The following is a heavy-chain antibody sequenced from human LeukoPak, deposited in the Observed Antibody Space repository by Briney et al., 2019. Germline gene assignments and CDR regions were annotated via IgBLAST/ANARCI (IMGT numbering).Heavy chain of an antibody. V-gene: IGHV3-23*01. Sequence: PGGSLRLSCATSGFTFSSYAMSWVRQAPGKGLEWVSAISGSGGSTYYADSVKGRFTISRDNSKNTLYLQMNSLRAEDTAVYYCARRAGGYSHPYDYWGQGILVTVSS. CDR3: ARRAGGYSHPYDY. J-gene: IGHJ4*02. D-gene: IGHD4-23*01. CDR2: ISGSGGST. CDR1: GFTFSSYA.